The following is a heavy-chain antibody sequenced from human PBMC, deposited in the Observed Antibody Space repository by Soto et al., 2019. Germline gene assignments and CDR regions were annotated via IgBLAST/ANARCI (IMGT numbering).Heavy chain of an antibody. CDR3: ARAFIPPRSSSPPDY. D-gene: IGHD6-6*01. CDR1: GFTFSSYA. CDR2: ISYDGSNK. J-gene: IGHJ4*02. Sequence: QVQLVESGGGVVQPGRSLRLSCAASGFTFSSYAMHWVRQAPGKGLEWVAVISYDGSNKYYADSVKGRFTISRDNSKNTLYLQMNSLRAEDTAVYYWARAFIPPRSSSPPDYWGQGTLVTVSS. V-gene: IGHV3-30-3*01.